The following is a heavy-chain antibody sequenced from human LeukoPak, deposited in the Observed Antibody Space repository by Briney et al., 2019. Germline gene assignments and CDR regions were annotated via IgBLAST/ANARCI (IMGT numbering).Heavy chain of an antibody. V-gene: IGHV4-59*01. D-gene: IGHD2-2*02. Sequence: NPSETLSLTCTVSGGSISSYYWSWIRQPPGKGLEWIGYIYYSGSTNYNPSLKSRVTISVDTSKNQFSLKLSSVTAADTAVYYCARVRCSSTSCYSRHLSDYWGQGTLVTVSS. CDR2: IYYSGST. J-gene: IGHJ4*02. CDR3: ARVRCSSTSCYSRHLSDY. CDR1: GGSISSYY.